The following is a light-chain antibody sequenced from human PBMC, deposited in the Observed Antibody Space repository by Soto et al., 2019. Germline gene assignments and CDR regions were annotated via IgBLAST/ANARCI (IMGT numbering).Light chain of an antibody. CDR2: WAS. Sequence: DIVMTQSPDSLAVSLGERATINCKSSQSVLYSSNNNNYLAWYQQKPGQPPTLLIYWASTRESGVPDRFSGSGSGQDFTLTISSLLAEDVAVYYCQQYYRTTLFSFVPGTKVDI. CDR3: QQYYRTTLFS. CDR1: QSVLYSSNNNNY. V-gene: IGKV4-1*01. J-gene: IGKJ3*01.